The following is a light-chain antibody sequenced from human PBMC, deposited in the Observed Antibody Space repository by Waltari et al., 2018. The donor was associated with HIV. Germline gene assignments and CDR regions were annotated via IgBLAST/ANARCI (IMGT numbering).Light chain of an antibody. CDR2: QDS. J-gene: IGLJ2*01. CDR3: QSFDSSLRVSV. V-gene: IGLV3-1*01. Sequence: SYELTQPPSVSVSPGQTASITCSGDKLGDKYACWYQQKPGQSPVLVIYQDSKRPSGIPERFSGSNSGNTATLTISGTQAMDEADYYCQSFDSSLRVSVFGGGTKLTVL. CDR1: KLGDKY.